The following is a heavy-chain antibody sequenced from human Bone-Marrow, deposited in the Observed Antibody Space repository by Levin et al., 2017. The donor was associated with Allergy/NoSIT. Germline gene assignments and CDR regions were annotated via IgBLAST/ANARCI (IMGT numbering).Heavy chain of an antibody. J-gene: IGHJ4*02. V-gene: IGHV1-46*01. Sequence: ASVKVSCKASGYTFTSYYMHWVRQAPGQGLEWMGVINPNGGATNYAQKIQGRLTITRDTSTDTVYMELSSLTSEDTAVYYCARGFCSSTNCHILGYWGQGTLVTVSS. CDR3: ARGFCSSTNCHILGY. CDR2: INPNGGAT. CDR1: GYTFTSYY. D-gene: IGHD2-2*01.